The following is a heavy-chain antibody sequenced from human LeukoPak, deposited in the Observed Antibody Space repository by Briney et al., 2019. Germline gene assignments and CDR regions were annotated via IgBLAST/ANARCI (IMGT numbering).Heavy chain of an antibody. CDR2: ISSSSSYI. J-gene: IGHJ6*03. D-gene: IGHD1-14*01. CDR1: GFTFSSYS. V-gene: IGHV3-21*01. Sequence: GGSLRLSCAASGFTFSSYSMNWVRQAPGKGLEWVSSISSSSSYIYYADSGKGRFTISRDNAKNSLYLQMTSLRAEDTAVYYCARAQHSGRRHYYYMDVWGKGTTVTVSS. CDR3: ARAQHSGRRHYYYMDV.